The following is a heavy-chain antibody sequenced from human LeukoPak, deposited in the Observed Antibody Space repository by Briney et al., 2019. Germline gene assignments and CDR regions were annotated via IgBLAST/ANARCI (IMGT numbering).Heavy chain of an antibody. V-gene: IGHV1-8*01. CDR1: GYTFTSYD. Sequence: ASVTVSCKASGYTFTSYDINWVRQATGQGLEWMGWMNPNSGNIGYAQKFQGRVTMTRNTSISTAYMELSSLRSEDTAVYYCARVSSSWYGYYYYYMDVWGKGTTVTVSS. J-gene: IGHJ6*03. CDR2: MNPNSGNI. D-gene: IGHD6-13*01. CDR3: ARVSSSWYGYYYYYMDV.